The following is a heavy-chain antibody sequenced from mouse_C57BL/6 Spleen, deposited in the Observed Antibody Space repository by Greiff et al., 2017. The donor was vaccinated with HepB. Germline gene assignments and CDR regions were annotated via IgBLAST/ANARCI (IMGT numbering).Heavy chain of an antibody. CDR2: INPNNGGT. V-gene: IGHV1-26*01. CDR1: GYTFTDYY. CDR3: ARGNYAMDY. Sequence: EVQLQQSGPELVKPGASVKISCKASGYTFTDYYMNWVKQSHGKSLEWIGDINPNNGGTSYNQKFKGKATLTVDKSSSTAYKELRSLTSEDSAVYYCARGNYAMDYWGQGTSVTVSS. J-gene: IGHJ4*01.